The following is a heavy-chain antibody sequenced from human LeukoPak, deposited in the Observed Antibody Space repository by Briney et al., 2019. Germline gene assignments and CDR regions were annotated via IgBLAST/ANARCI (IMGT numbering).Heavy chain of an antibody. D-gene: IGHD5-18*01. Sequence: GGSLRLSCEASGFTFGSHAMSWVRQAPGKGLEWVAGIFCSGGSPHYADPVKGRFTISRDNSRNTVYLQINSLRADDTAVYYCGKTTVGYSSGQKPAWPVDYWGQGTLVTVSS. CDR2: IFCSGGSP. J-gene: IGHJ4*02. CDR1: GFTFGSHA. CDR3: GKTTVGYSSGQKPAWPVDY. V-gene: IGHV3-23*01.